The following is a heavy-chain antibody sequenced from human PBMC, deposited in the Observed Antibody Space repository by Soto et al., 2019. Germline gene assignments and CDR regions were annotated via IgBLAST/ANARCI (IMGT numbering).Heavy chain of an antibody. V-gene: IGHV1-18*01. CDR3: ARDEYCSSTSCPWSNYYGMDV. J-gene: IGHJ6*02. CDR2: ISAYNGNT. D-gene: IGHD2-2*01. CDR1: GYTFTSYG. Sequence: QVQLVQSGAEVKKPGASVKVSCKASGYTFTSYGISWVRQAPGQGLEWMGWISAYNGNTNYAQKLQGRVTMTTDTHTSTAFMELRSLRSDDPAVYYCARDEYCSSTSCPWSNYYGMDVWGQGTTVTVSS.